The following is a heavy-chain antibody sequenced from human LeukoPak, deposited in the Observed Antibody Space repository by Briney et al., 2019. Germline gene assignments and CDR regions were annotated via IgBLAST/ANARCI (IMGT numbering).Heavy chain of an antibody. J-gene: IGHJ4*02. D-gene: IGHD6-19*01. Sequence: ASVKVSCKASGYTFTSYGISWARQAPGQGLEWMGWISAYNGNTNYAQKLQGRVTMTTDTSTSTAYMELRSLRSDDTAVYYCARPIAVAGTLYFDYWGQGTLVTVSS. V-gene: IGHV1-18*04. CDR2: ISAYNGNT. CDR3: ARPIAVAGTLYFDY. CDR1: GYTFTSYG.